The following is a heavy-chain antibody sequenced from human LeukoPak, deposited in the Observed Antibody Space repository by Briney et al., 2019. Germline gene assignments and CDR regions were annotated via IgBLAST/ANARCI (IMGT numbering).Heavy chain of an antibody. V-gene: IGHV3-23*01. J-gene: IGHJ4*02. D-gene: IGHD2-15*01. CDR3: AKGGGSCCFDS. CDR1: RLTFSNYA. CDR2: ISGSGGSGCST. Sequence: GGSPRLSCAASRLTFSNYAMSSVRQSPGKGLEWFSAISGSGGSGCSTYSADAVKGRFTMSRDNTKNTLWLQMNSLRAEDTDVYYCAKGGGSCCFDSWGQGTLVTVSS.